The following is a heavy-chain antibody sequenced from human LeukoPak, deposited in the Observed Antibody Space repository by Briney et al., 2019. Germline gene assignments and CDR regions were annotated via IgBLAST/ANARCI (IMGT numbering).Heavy chain of an antibody. CDR1: GGSFSGYY. Sequence: PSETLSLTCAVYGGSFSGYYWSWIRQPPGKGLEWIGEINHSGSTNYNPSLKSRVTISVDTSKNQFSLKLSSVTAADTAVYYCASARFLKNRLRMVISSSWYSVWGQGTLVTVSS. V-gene: IGHV4-34*01. CDR3: ASARFLKNRLRMVISSSWYSV. J-gene: IGHJ4*02. CDR2: INHSGST. D-gene: IGHD6-13*01.